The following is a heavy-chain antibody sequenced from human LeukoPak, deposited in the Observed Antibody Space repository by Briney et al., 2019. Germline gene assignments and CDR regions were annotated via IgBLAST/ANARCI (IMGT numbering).Heavy chain of an antibody. CDR3: AKGPRASGWTYFDY. V-gene: IGHV3-23*01. CDR2: ISGSGGST. D-gene: IGHD6-19*01. Sequence: GGSLRLSCAASGFTFSSYAMSWVRQAPGTGLEWVSVISGSGGSTYSAESVKGRFTISRDNSKNTLYLQMNSLRVEDTAVYYCAKGPRASGWTYFDYWGQGTLVTVSS. J-gene: IGHJ4*02. CDR1: GFTFSSYA.